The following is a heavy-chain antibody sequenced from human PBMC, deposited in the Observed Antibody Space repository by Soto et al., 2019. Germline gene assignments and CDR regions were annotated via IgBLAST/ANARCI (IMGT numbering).Heavy chain of an antibody. D-gene: IGHD3-22*01. J-gene: IGHJ3*02. CDR2: IYYSGST. CDR1: GGSSNRGGYF. CDR3: ARDRGRRDYDSTDAFDI. V-gene: IGHV4-31*03. Sequence: QVPLQESGPRPVKPSQTLSLTCTVPGGSSNRGGYFWGWIPQHPGKGLERIGYIYYSGSTYYNPPRKSRVTISVDTSKNQFSLKLSSVTAADTAVYYCARDRGRRDYDSTDAFDIWGQGTMVTVSS.